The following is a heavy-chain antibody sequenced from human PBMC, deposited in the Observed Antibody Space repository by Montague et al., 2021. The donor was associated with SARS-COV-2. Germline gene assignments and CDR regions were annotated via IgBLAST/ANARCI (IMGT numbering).Heavy chain of an antibody. Sequence: SETLSLTCTVSGASVGSSDWGWIRQPPGKGLEWIGYFYSVGSTDYNPSLKSRATISRDTSKNQFSLKVRSVTAADTAVYYCARETMTADAFDLWGQGTMVTVSS. CDR2: FYSVGST. CDR3: ARETMTADAFDL. CDR1: GASVGSSD. D-gene: IGHD1-14*01. J-gene: IGHJ3*01. V-gene: IGHV4-59*02.